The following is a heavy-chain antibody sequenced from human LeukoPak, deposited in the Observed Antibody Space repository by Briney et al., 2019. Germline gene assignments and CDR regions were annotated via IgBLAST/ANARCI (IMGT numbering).Heavy chain of an antibody. CDR3: AKARGFGIAVASDY. Sequence: GGSLRLSCAASGFTFSSYGMHWARQAPGKGLEWVAFIRYDGSNKYYADSVKGRFTISRDNSKNTLYLQMNSLRAEDTAVYYCAKARGFGIAVASDYWGQGTLVTVSS. CDR2: IRYDGSNK. D-gene: IGHD6-19*01. CDR1: GFTFSSYG. V-gene: IGHV3-30*02. J-gene: IGHJ4*02.